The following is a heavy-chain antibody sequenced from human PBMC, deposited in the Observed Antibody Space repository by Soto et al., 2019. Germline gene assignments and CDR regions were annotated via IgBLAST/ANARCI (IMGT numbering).Heavy chain of an antibody. J-gene: IGHJ6*02. V-gene: IGHV3-74*01. D-gene: IGHD6-6*01. Sequence: WWSLRNSCAASGFTFSSYWMHWVRQAPGKGLVWVSRIHRDGSSTTYADSVKGRFTISRDNAKNTLYLQLSSLRAEDTAVYYCARWDSSSSHYYYGMDVWGQGTTVTVSS. CDR3: ARWDSSSSHYYYGMDV. CDR1: GFTFSSYW. CDR2: IHRDGSST.